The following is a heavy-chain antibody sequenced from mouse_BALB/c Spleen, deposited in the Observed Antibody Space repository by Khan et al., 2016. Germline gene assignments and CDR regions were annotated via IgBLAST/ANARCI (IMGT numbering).Heavy chain of an antibody. J-gene: IGHJ3*01. CDR2: INPDSSTI. D-gene: IGHD1-2*01. CDR3: AGLHYYGRFAY. CDR1: GFDFSRYW. V-gene: IGHV4-1*02. Sequence: EVKLLESGGGLVQPGGSLKLSCAASGFDFSRYWMSWVRQAPGKGLEWIGEINPDSSTINYTPSLKDKFIISSDNAKNTLYLQMSKVRSEDTALYCYAGLHYYGRFAYWGQGTLVTVSA.